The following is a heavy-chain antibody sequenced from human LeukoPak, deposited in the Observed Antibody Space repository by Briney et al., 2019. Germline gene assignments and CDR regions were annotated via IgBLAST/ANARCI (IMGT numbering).Heavy chain of an antibody. CDR2: IYYSGST. V-gene: IGHV4-34*01. J-gene: IGHJ4*02. D-gene: IGHD3-10*01. CDR1: GGSFSGYY. CDR3: ASLQTGYYFDY. Sequence: SETLSLTCAVYGGSFSGYYWSWIRQPPGKGLEWIGYIYYSGSTNYNPSLKSRVTISVDTSKNQFSLKLSSVTAADTAVYYCASLQTGYYFDYWGQGTLVAVSS.